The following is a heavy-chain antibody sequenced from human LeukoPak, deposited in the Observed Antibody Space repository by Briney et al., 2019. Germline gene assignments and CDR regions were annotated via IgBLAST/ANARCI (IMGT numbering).Heavy chain of an antibody. D-gene: IGHD6-13*01. J-gene: IGHJ4*02. CDR2: IIPIFGTA. V-gene: IGHV1-69*01. CDR1: GGTFSSYA. CDR3: ARGGSPSIAAAGTVLQTFDY. Sequence: SVKVSCKASGGTFSSYAISWVRQAPGQGLEWMGGIIPIFGTANYAQKFQGRVTITADESTSTAYMELSSLRSEDTAVYYCARGGSPSIAAAGTVLQTFDYWGQGTLVIVSS.